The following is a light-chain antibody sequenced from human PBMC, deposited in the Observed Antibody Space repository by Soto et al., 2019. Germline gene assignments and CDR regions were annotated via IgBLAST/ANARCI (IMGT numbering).Light chain of an antibody. J-gene: IGKJ1*01. Sequence: EIVMTQSPATLSVSPGERATLSFSASQSISSNLAWYQQKPGQTPRLLIYGTSTRATGIPARFSGSGSGTDFTLTISSLQSEDFAVYYCQQLTDWPPQWTFGQGTKVDI. CDR1: QSISSN. V-gene: IGKV3-15*01. CDR3: QQLTDWPPQWT. CDR2: GTS.